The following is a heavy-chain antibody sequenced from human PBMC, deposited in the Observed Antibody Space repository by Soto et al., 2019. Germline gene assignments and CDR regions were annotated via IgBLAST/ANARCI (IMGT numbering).Heavy chain of an antibody. CDR3: ARSSMVRGVISYYFDY. V-gene: IGHV1-2*02. D-gene: IGHD3-10*01. Sequence: GASVKVSCKASGYTFTGYYMHWVRQAPGQGLEWMEWINPNSGGTNYAQKFQGRVTMTRDTSISTAYMELSRLRSDDTAVYYCARSSMVRGVISYYFDYWGQGTLVTVSS. CDR1: GYTFTGYY. CDR2: INPNSGGT. J-gene: IGHJ4*02.